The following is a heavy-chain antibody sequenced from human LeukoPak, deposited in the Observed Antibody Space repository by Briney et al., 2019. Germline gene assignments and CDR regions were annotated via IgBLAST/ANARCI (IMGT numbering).Heavy chain of an antibody. Sequence: PGGSLRLSCAASGFTFSSYSMNWVRQAPGKGLEWVSSISSSSSYIYYADSVKGRFTISRDNAKNSLYLQMNSLRAEDTAVYYCARADMTFVDYGEFDYWGQGTLVTVSS. CDR3: ARADMTFVDYGEFDY. V-gene: IGHV3-21*01. D-gene: IGHD4-17*01. J-gene: IGHJ4*02. CDR2: ISSSSSYI. CDR1: GFTFSSYS.